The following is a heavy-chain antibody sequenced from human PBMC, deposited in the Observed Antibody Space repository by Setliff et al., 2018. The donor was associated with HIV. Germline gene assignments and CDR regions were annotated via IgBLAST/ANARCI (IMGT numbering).Heavy chain of an antibody. CDR2: INHSGST. D-gene: IGHD1-26*01. Sequence: SETLSLTCAVYGEPFSGYFWSWFRQPPGEGLEWIGEINHSGSTIYNPSLKSRVTISVDLSKKQISLKLSSVTAADTAIYYCAIRSRLGGSSNYFDSWGQGALVTVSS. V-gene: IGHV4-34*01. J-gene: IGHJ4*02. CDR1: GEPFSGYF. CDR3: AIRSRLGGSSNYFDS.